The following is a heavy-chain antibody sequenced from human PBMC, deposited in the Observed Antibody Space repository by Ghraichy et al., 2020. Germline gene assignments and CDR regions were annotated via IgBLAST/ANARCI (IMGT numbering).Heavy chain of an antibody. CDR2: IYYSGST. J-gene: IGHJ4*02. CDR1: GGSISSSSYY. V-gene: IGHV4-39*07. CDR3: ARDSGSCPDEASFDY. D-gene: IGHD1-26*01. Sequence: SETLSLTCTVSGGSISSSSYYWGWIRQPPGKGLEWIGSIYYSGSTYYNPSLKSRVTISVDTSKNQFSLKLSSVTAADTAVYYCARDSGSCPDEASFDYWGQGTLVTVSS.